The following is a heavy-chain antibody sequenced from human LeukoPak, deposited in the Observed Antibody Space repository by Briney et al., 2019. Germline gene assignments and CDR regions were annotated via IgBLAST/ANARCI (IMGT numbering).Heavy chain of an antibody. J-gene: IGHJ5*02. Sequence: PGGSLRLSCAASGFTFSSYWMSWVRQAPGKGLEWVANIKQDGSEKYYVDSVKGRFTISRDNAKNSLSPQMNSLRAEDTAVYYCAREMAMAVAGISWFDPWGQGTLVTVSS. CDR1: GFTFSSYW. V-gene: IGHV3-7*01. CDR2: IKQDGSEK. D-gene: IGHD6-19*01. CDR3: AREMAMAVAGISWFDP.